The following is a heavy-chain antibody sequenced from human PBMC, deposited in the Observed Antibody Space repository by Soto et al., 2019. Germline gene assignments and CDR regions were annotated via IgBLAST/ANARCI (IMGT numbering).Heavy chain of an antibody. D-gene: IGHD2-8*01. V-gene: IGHV4-59*01. CDR2: IYYSGST. J-gene: IGHJ6*03. Sequence: SETLSLTCTVSGGSISSYYWSWIRQPPGKGLEWIGYIYYSGSTNYNPSLKSRVTISVDTSKNQFSLKLSSVTAADTAVYYCARVTPHVVLSYYYYMDVWGKGTTLTLSS. CDR3: ARVTPHVVLSYYYYMDV. CDR1: GGSISSYY.